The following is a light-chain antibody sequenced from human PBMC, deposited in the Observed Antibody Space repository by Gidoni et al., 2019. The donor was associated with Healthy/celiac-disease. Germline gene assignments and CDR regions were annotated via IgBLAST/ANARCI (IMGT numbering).Light chain of an antibody. CDR1: ALAKHY. Sequence: SYELTQPPSVSVSHGQTARITCSGDALAKHYAYCYQQKPGQAPVLVLYKDSERPSGIPERFSGASSGTTVTLTIRGVQAEDEADYYCQSAVSSTTYVVFGGGTKLTVL. V-gene: IGLV3-25*03. J-gene: IGLJ2*01. CDR3: QSAVSSTTYVV. CDR2: KDS.